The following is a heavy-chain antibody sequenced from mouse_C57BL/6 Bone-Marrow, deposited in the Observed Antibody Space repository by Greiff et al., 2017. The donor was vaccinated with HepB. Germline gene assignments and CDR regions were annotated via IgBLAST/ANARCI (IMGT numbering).Heavy chain of an antibody. Sequence: VQLKESGPELVKPGASVKMSCKASGYTFTDYNMHWVKQSHGKSLEWIGYINPNNGGTSYNQKFKGKATLTVNKSSSTAYMELRSLTSEDSAVYYCARRGYGNLFAYWGQGTLVTVSA. V-gene: IGHV1-22*01. D-gene: IGHD2-1*01. CDR1: GYTFTDYN. CDR2: INPNNGGT. CDR3: ARRGYGNLFAY. J-gene: IGHJ3*01.